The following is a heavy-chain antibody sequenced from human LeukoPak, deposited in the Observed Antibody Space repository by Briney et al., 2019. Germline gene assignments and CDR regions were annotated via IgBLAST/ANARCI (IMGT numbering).Heavy chain of an antibody. CDR2: LYYSGST. Sequence: SETLSLTCTVSGGSMRSGYFYWSWIRQPPGKGPEWIGSLYYSGSTYYNPSLKSRVTISVDTSKNQFSLKLSSVTATDTAVYYCARHDCATTSCLYFYGMDVWGQGTTVTVSS. D-gene: IGHD2-2*01. V-gene: IGHV4-39*01. CDR3: ARHDCATTSCLYFYGMDV. CDR1: GGSMRSGYFY. J-gene: IGHJ6*02.